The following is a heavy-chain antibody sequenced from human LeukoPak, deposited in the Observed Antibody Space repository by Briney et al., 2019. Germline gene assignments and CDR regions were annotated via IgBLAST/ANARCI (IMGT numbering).Heavy chain of an antibody. CDR3: ARDLDTRTRNCSSTSCYTAFDI. V-gene: IGHV4-4*07. CDR1: GGSISSYY. J-gene: IGHJ3*02. CDR2: IYTSGST. Sequence: KPSETLSLTCTVSGGSISSYYWSWIRQPAGKGLEWIGRIYTSGSTNYNPSLKSRVTMSVDTSKNQFSLKLSSVTAADTAVYYCARDLDTRTRNCSSTSCYTAFDIWGQGTMVTVSS. D-gene: IGHD2-2*02.